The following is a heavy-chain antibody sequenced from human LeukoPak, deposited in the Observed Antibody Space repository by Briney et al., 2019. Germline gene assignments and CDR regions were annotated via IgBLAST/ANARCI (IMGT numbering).Heavy chain of an antibody. CDR3: ASSPVGATDY. J-gene: IGHJ4*02. D-gene: IGHD1-26*01. V-gene: IGHV4-4*07. CDR1: GGSMSYYY. Sequence: SETLSLTCSVSGGSMSYYYWSWIRQPAGKGLEWIGRIYTSGSTNYNPSLKSRVTISVDTSKNQFSLKLSSVTAADTAVYYCASSPVGATDYWGQGTLVTVSS. CDR2: IYTSGST.